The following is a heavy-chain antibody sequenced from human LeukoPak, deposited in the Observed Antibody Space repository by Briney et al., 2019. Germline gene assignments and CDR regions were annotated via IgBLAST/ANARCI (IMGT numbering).Heavy chain of an antibody. CDR3: ASTHYDSGGGDY. CDR1: GGSISSYY. J-gene: IGHJ4*02. CDR2: IYISGST. Sequence: SETLSLTCTVSGGSISSYYWSWIRQPAGKGLEWIGRIYISGSTNYNPSLKSRVTMSIDTSKNQFSLKLTSVTAADTAVYYCASTHYDSGGGDYWGQGTLVTVSS. V-gene: IGHV4-4*07. D-gene: IGHD3-22*01.